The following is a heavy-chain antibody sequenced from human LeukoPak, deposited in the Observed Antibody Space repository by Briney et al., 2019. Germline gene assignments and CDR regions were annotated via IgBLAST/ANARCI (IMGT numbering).Heavy chain of an antibody. J-gene: IGHJ4*02. V-gene: IGHV1-24*01. CDR2: FDPRNGGT. CDR1: GYSLTELS. Sequence: ASVRVSCKVSGYSLTELSMHWVRQAPGKGLEWMGGFDPRNGGTYFAQNFQGRVTLTEDTSTDTSSMELRSLKSDDTAVYYCTTSDRQFCSPSSCYMPFDYWGQGSLVTVSS. D-gene: IGHD2-2*02. CDR3: TTSDRQFCSPSSCYMPFDY.